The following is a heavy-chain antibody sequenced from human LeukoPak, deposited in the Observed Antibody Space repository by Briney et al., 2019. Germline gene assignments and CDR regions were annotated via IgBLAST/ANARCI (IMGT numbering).Heavy chain of an antibody. CDR3: AREQQLAAADWFDP. Sequence: SETLPLTCTVPGGSISSYYWSWIRQPPGKGLEWIGYIYYSGSTNYNPSLKSRVTISVDTSKNQFSLRLSSVTAADTAVYYCAREQQLAAADWFDPWGQGTLVTVSS. J-gene: IGHJ5*02. D-gene: IGHD6-6*01. CDR2: IYYSGST. CDR1: GGSISSYY. V-gene: IGHV4-59*01.